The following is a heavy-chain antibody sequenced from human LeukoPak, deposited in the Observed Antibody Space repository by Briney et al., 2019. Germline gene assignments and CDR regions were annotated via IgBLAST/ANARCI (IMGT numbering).Heavy chain of an antibody. J-gene: IGHJ3*02. CDR3: ARYPTYYYDSSGYSEPLDAFDI. CDR1: GDSVSSNSAA. D-gene: IGHD3-22*01. Sequence: SQTLSLTCAISGDSVSSNSAAWNWIRQSPSRGLEWLGRTYYRSKWYNDYAVSVKSRITINPDTSKNQFSLQLNSVTPEDTAVYYCARYPTYYYDSSGYSEPLDAFDIWGQGTMVTASS. CDR2: TYYRSKWYN. V-gene: IGHV6-1*01.